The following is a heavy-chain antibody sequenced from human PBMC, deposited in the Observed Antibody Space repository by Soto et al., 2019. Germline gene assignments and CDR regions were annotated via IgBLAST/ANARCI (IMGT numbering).Heavy chain of an antibody. Sequence: QVQLVQSGAEVKKPGASVKVSCKASGYTFSNYAFSWVRQAPGQGLEWMGWISAYNGNTNYAQKLQGIVTMTTDTSSSTAYMELRSLRSDDTAVFYCARGWFGEYMYYFDYWGQGTLVTVSS. CDR1: GYTFSNYA. J-gene: IGHJ4*02. CDR2: ISAYNGNT. V-gene: IGHV1-18*01. CDR3: ARGWFGEYMYYFDY. D-gene: IGHD3-10*01.